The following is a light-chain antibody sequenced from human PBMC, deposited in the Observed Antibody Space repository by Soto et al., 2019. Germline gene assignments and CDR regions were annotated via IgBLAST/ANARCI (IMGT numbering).Light chain of an antibody. CDR3: QTWDTGIRV. V-gene: IGLV4-69*01. J-gene: IGLJ2*01. CDR1: RGHSSYA. Sequence: QPVLTQSPSASASLGASVKLTCTLSRGHSSYAIAWHQQQPEKGPRYLMKLNNDGSHIKGDGIPDRFSGSSSGAERYLTISSLQSEDEADYYCQTWDTGIRVFGGGTKLTVL. CDR2: LNNDGSH.